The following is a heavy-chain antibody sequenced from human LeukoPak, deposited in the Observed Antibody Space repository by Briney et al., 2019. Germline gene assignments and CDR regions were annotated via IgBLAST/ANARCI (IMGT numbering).Heavy chain of an antibody. Sequence: SVKVSCKASGGTFSSYAISWVRQAPGQGLEWMGGIIPIFGTANYAQKFQGRVTITTDESTSTAYMELSSLRSEDTAVYYCTTDLTRYSSSWYYFDYWGQGTLVTVSS. D-gene: IGHD6-13*01. CDR1: GGTFSSYA. V-gene: IGHV1-69*05. CDR3: TTDLTRYSSSWYYFDY. CDR2: IIPIFGTA. J-gene: IGHJ4*02.